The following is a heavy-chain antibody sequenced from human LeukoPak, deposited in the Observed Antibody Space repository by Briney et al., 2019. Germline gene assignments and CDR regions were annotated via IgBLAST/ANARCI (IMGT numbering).Heavy chain of an antibody. CDR2: INHGEST. CDR3: ARGQYHLLYWYFDL. J-gene: IGHJ2*01. CDR1: GGSFSGYY. D-gene: IGHD2-2*01. V-gene: IGHV4-34*01. Sequence: SETLSLTCAVSGGSFSGYYWYWIRQPPGKGLEWIGEINHGESTNYNPSLKSRATLSVDTSKNQFSLKQTSVTAADTAVYYCARGQYHLLYWYFDLWGRGTLVTVSS.